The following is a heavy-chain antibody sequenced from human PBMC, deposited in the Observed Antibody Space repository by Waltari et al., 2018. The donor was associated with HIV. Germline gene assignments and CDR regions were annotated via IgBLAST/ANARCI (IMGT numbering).Heavy chain of an antibody. V-gene: IGHV3-11*05. CDR3: AEYLDAFDI. CDR2: ISSSSSYT. Sequence: QVQLVESGGGLVKPGGSLRLSCAASGFTFSDYYLRGLRQASGKGLEWVSYISSSSSYTNYADSVKGRFTISRDNAKNSLYLQMNSLRAEDTAVYYCAEYLDAFDIWGQGTMVTVSS. J-gene: IGHJ3*02. CDR1: GFTFSDYY. D-gene: IGHD2-2*02.